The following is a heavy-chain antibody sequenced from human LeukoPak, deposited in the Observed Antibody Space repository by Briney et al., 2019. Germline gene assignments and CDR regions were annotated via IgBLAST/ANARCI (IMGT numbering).Heavy chain of an antibody. CDR3: ARGRGYCSSTSCSPFDY. V-gene: IGHV4-34*01. CDR1: GGSFSGYY. J-gene: IGHJ4*02. CDR2: INHSGST. Sequence: SETLSLTCAVYGGSFSGYYWSWIRQPPGKGLEWIGEINHSGSTNYNPSLESRVTISVDTSKNQFSLKLSSVTAADTAVYYCARGRGYCSSTSCSPFDYWGQGTLVTVSS. D-gene: IGHD2-2*01.